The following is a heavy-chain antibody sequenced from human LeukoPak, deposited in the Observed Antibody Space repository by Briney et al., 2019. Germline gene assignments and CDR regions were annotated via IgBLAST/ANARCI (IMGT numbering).Heavy chain of an antibody. CDR2: ISGSGGST. CDR3: ANARQGDIVVVVAAIPFGY. CDR1: GFTFSSYA. Sequence: PGGSLRLSCAASGFTFSSYAMSWVRQAPGKGLEWVSAISGSGGSTYYADSVKGRFTISRDNSKNTLYLQMNSLRAEDTAVYYCANARQGDIVVVVAAIPFGYWGQGTLVTVSS. D-gene: IGHD2-15*01. V-gene: IGHV3-23*01. J-gene: IGHJ4*02.